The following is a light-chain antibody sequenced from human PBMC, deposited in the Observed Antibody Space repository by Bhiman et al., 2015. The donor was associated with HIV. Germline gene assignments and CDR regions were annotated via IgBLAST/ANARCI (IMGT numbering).Light chain of an antibody. J-gene: IGLJ2*01. V-gene: IGLV3-21*01. CDR2: YDS. CDR1: SIGSRS. CDR3: QVWGSSTVV. Sequence: SYVLTQPPSVSVAPGKTARLTCGGNSIGSRSVHWYQQKPGQAPVLVMYYDSDRPPGIPERFSGSKSGNTATLTVSRAQAGDEADYYCQVWGSSTVVFGGGTKLTVL.